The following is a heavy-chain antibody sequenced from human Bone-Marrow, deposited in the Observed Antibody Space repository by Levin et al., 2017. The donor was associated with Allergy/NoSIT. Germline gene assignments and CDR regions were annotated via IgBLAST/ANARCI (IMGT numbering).Heavy chain of an antibody. Sequence: GESLKISCAASGFTFSSYWMSWVRQAPGKGLEWVANIKQDGSEKYYVDSVKGRFTISRDNAKNSLYLQMNSLRAEDTAVYYCARARVVVIRWYFDLWGRGTLVTVSS. V-gene: IGHV3-7*01. J-gene: IGHJ2*01. CDR2: IKQDGSEK. CDR1: GFTFSSYW. CDR3: ARARVVVIRWYFDL. D-gene: IGHD2-21*01.